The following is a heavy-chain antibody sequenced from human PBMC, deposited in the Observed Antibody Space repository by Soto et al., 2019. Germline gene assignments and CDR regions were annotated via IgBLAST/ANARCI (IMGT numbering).Heavy chain of an antibody. CDR3: ASGEVRGVMNPHFDY. CDR2: INAGNGNT. Sequence: ASVKVSCKASGYTFTSYAMHWVRQAPGQRLEWMGWINAGNGNTKYSQKFQGRVTITRDTSASTAYMELSSLRSEDTAVYYCASGEVRGVMNPHFDYWGQGTLVTVSS. V-gene: IGHV1-3*01. D-gene: IGHD3-10*01. CDR1: GYTFTSYA. J-gene: IGHJ4*02.